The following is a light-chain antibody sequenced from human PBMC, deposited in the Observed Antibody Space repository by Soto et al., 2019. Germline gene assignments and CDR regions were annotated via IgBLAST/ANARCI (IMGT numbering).Light chain of an antibody. Sequence: QSVLTQPASVSGSPGQSITISCTGSSSDVGAYNYVSWYQQHPGKAPRLMIYEVTNRPSGVSNRFSGSKSGNTASLTISGLRAEDEADYYCSSYTSVSTLVVFGGGTKLTLL. J-gene: IGLJ2*01. CDR3: SSYTSVSTLVV. V-gene: IGLV2-14*01. CDR2: EVT. CDR1: SSDVGAYNY.